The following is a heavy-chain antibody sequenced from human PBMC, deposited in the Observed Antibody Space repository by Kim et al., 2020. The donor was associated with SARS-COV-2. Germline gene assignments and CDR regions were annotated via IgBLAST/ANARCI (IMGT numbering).Heavy chain of an antibody. Sequence: ASVKVSCKASGFTFSNYYMHWVRQAPGQGLEWMGIINPSSGSTSYAQKFQGRVTMTRDTSTSTVYMELSSLRSEDTAVYYCARYSSGFDYWGQGTLVTVSS. V-gene: IGHV1-46*01. CDR3: ARYSSGFDY. CDR2: INPSSGST. D-gene: IGHD6-19*01. CDR1: GFTFSNYY. J-gene: IGHJ4*02.